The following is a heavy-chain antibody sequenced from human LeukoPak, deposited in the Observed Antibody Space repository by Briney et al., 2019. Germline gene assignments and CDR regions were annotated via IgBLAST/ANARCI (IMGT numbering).Heavy chain of an antibody. Sequence: SETLSLTCAVYGGSFSGCYWRWIRQPPGKGLEWIGEINHSGSTNYTPSLKRRVTISVDTSKNQFSLKLSSVTAADTAVYYCARGRGALGSSSLYYMDVWGKGTTVTVSS. CDR2: INHSGST. CDR3: ARGRGALGSSSLYYMDV. D-gene: IGHD6-6*01. V-gene: IGHV4-34*01. J-gene: IGHJ6*03. CDR1: GGSFSGCY.